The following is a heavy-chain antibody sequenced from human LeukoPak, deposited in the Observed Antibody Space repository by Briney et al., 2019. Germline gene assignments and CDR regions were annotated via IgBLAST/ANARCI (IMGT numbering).Heavy chain of an antibody. CDR2: ISSSSRSX. CDR1: GFXXTTHD. CDR3: GVSGGSSPGY. D-gene: IGHD2-15*01. J-gene: IGHJ4*02. V-gene: IGHV3-48*03. Sequence: PGGSLRLSCAASGFXXTTHDXWXVXXXXXXXXEXXSFISSSSRSXXYADSVRGRFTIXRDNAKNSLYLQMNSLSVEDTAVYHCGVSGGSSPGYWGQGTLVTVSS.